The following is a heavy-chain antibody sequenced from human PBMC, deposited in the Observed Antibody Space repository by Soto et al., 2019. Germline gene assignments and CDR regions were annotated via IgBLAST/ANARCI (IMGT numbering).Heavy chain of an antibody. D-gene: IGHD4-17*01. Sequence: ASVKVSCKASGYTFTGYYMHWVRQAPGQGLEWMGWINPNSGGTNYAQKFQGWVTMTRDTSIGTAYMELSRLRSDDTAVYYCARGHYGDYGPNNRQKVDWFDPWGQGTMVTVSS. J-gene: IGHJ5*02. V-gene: IGHV1-2*04. CDR1: GYTFTGYY. CDR2: INPNSGGT. CDR3: ARGHYGDYGPNNRQKVDWFDP.